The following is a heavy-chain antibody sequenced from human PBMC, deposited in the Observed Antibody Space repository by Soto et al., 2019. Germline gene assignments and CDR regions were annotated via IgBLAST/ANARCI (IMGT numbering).Heavy chain of an antibody. CDR2: ISYDGSNK. Sequence: GGSLRLSCAASGFTFSSYGMHWVRQAPGKGLEWVAVISYDGSNKYYADSVKGRLTISRDNSKNTLYLQMNSLGAEDTAVYYCAKEYLYYYDSSGYYYDYWGQGTLVTVSS. D-gene: IGHD3-22*01. V-gene: IGHV3-30*18. CDR1: GFTFSSYG. CDR3: AKEYLYYYDSSGYYYDY. J-gene: IGHJ4*02.